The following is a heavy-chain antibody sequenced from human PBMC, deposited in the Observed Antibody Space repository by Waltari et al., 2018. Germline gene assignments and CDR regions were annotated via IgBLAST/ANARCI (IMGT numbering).Heavy chain of an antibody. CDR1: W. Sequence: WLGRVHPPPGRGLEWIGQIHRSGKTNYNPALESRVTVSMDTSNNQFSLKVTSATAADTAVYYCARDRGRGLYLDSWGQGTLVTVSP. CDR3: ARDRGRGLYLDS. CDR2: IHRSGKT. J-gene: IGHJ4*02. V-gene: IGHV4-4*02. D-gene: IGHD1-26*01.